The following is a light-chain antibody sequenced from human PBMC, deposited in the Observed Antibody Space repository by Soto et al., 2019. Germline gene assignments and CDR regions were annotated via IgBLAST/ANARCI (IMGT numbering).Light chain of an antibody. CDR1: NSDIGHYNY. CDR3: SSYTTTSTQV. V-gene: IGLV2-14*01. CDR2: EVR. Sequence: QSVLTQPASVSGSPGQSITISCTGTNSDIGHYNYVSWYQQHPGKVPKLIISEVRNRPSGVSDRSSGSKSGNSASLTISGLQTEDEADYYCSSYTTTSTQVFGSGTKVTVL. J-gene: IGLJ1*01.